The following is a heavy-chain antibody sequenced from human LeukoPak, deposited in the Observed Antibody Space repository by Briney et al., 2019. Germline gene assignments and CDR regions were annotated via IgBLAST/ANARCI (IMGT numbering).Heavy chain of an antibody. V-gene: IGHV4-4*09. Sequence: SETLSLTCTVSGGSFSSYYWSWIRQPPGKGLEWIGYIYNSGSTNYNPSLKSRVTISVDTSKNQFSLKLSSVTAADPAVYYCARLLYYYYHYWDVWGKGTTVTVS. CDR2: IYNSGST. J-gene: IGHJ6*03. CDR1: GGSFSSYY. CDR3: ARLLYYYYHYWDV.